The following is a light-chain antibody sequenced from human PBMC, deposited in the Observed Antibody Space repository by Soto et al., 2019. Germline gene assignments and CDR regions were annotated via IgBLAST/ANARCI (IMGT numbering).Light chain of an antibody. CDR1: QSITTW. Sequence: DIHMTQSPSTLSASVGDRVTITCRASQSITTWLAWYQQKPGKAPNLLIFDASILESGVPSRFSGSGSGTEFTLTLSSLQPDDFGTYYCQQYDNYSLTFGGGTKVEIK. V-gene: IGKV1-5*01. CDR3: QQYDNYSLT. CDR2: DAS. J-gene: IGKJ4*01.